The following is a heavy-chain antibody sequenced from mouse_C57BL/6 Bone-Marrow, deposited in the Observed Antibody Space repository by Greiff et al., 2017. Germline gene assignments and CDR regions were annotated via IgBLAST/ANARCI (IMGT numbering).Heavy chain of an antibody. Sequence: QVQLMESGAELARPGASVKMSCKASGYTFTSYTMNWVKQRPGQGLEWIGYINPRCGYTKYNQKFKDKATLTADKSSSTAYMQLSSLTSEDSAVYYCARSGSYWYFDVWGTGTTVTVSS. V-gene: IGHV1-4*01. CDR3: ARSGSYWYFDV. D-gene: IGHD1-1*01. CDR1: GYTFTSYT. J-gene: IGHJ1*03. CDR2: INPRCGYT.